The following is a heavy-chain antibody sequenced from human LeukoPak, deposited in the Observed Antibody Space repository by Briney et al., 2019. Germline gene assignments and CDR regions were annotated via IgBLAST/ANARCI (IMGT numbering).Heavy chain of an antibody. J-gene: IGHJ4*02. CDR2: SRSKTNRYTT. CDR1: GFTFSDHY. D-gene: IGHD6-19*01. CDR3: ARGDSSGWGLDY. V-gene: IGHV3-72*01. Sequence: GGSLRLSCAASGFTFSDHYLDWVRQAPGKGLEWDGRSRSKTNRYTTQYAASVKGRFTISRDDSKNSLYLQMNSLKTEDTAVSYCARGDSSGWGLDYWGLGTLVTVSS.